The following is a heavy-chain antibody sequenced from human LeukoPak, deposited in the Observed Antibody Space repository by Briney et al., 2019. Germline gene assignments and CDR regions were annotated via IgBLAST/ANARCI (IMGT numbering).Heavy chain of an antibody. CDR3: AKDIAGSFGY. V-gene: IGHV3-9*01. Sequence: PGRSLRLSCAASGLTFDDYAMHWVRQASGKGLEWVSGISWNSGSIGYADSVKGRFTISRDNAKNSLYLQMNSLRAEDTALYYCAKDIAGSFGYWGQGTLVTVSS. CDR1: GLTFDDYA. J-gene: IGHJ4*02. CDR2: ISWNSGSI.